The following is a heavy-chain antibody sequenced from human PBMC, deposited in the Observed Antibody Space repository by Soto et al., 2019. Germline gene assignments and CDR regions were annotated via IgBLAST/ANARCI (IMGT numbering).Heavy chain of an antibody. V-gene: IGHV3-23*01. D-gene: IGHD1-1*01. CDR1: GCTFSIYA. J-gene: IGHJ4*02. CDR2: ISGSGGST. Sequence: LRLSCAASGCTFSIYAMTWVRQAPGKGLEWVSAISGSGGSTYYADSVKGRFTISRDNSKNTLYLQINSLRAEDTAVYYCAKEKQLSSRWRVPRGTCLGLWGRRTVVT. CDR3: AKEKQLSSRWRVPRGTCLGL.